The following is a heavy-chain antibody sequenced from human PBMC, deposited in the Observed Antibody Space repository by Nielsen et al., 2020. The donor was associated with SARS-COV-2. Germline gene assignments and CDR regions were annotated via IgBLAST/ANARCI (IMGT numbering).Heavy chain of an antibody. D-gene: IGHD1-20*01. Sequence: SVKVSCKASGGTFSSYTISWVRQAPGQGLEWMGRIIPILGIANYAQKFQGRVTITADKSTSTAYMELSSLRSEDTAVYYCASPRPLTGTRGSFDYWDQGTLVTVSS. CDR2: IIPILGIA. J-gene: IGHJ4*02. V-gene: IGHV1-69*02. CDR1: GGTFSSYT. CDR3: ASPRPLTGTRGSFDY.